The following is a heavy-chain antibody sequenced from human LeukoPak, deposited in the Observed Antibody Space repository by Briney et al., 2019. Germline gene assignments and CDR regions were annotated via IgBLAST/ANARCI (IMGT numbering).Heavy chain of an antibody. V-gene: IGHV4-59*01. CDR1: GGSINSYY. CDR2: IYYSGST. J-gene: IGHJ6*02. CDR3: ARDYGGNYYYYGMDV. Sequence: SETLSLTCTVSGGSINSYYWSWIRQPPGKGLEWIGYIYYSGSTNYNPSLKSRVTISVDTSKNQFSLKLSSVTAADTAVYCCARDYGGNYYYYGMDVWGQGTTATVSS. D-gene: IGHD4-23*01.